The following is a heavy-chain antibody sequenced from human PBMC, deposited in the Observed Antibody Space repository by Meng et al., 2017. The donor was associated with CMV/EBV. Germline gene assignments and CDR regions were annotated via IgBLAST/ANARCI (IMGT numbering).Heavy chain of an antibody. CDR1: GFTFSSYG. CDR2: IRYDGSNK. J-gene: IGHJ4*02. CDR3: ANQYSSSWGGGYFDY. Sequence: GESLKISCAASGFTFSSYGMHWVRQAPGKGLEWVAFIRYDGSNKYYADSVKGRFTISRDNSKNMLYLQMNSLRAEDTAVYYCANQYSSSWGGGYFDYWGQGTLVTVSS. D-gene: IGHD6-13*01. V-gene: IGHV3-30*02.